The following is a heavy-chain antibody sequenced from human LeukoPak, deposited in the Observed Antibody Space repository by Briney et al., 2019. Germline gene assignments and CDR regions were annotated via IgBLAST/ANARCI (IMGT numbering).Heavy chain of an antibody. D-gene: IGHD2-15*01. CDR1: GGSISSYY. V-gene: IGHV4-59*01. CDR3: ARVRSYCSGGSCWDAFDI. CDR2: IYYSGSN. J-gene: IGHJ3*02. Sequence: SETLSLTCTVSGGSISSYYWSWIRQPPGKGLGWIGYIYYSGSNNYNPSLMSRVTISVDTSKNQFSLKLSSVTAADTDVYYCARVRSYCSGGSCWDAFDIWGQGTMVTVS.